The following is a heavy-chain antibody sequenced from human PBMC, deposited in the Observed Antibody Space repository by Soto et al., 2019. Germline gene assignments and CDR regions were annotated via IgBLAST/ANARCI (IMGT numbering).Heavy chain of an antibody. J-gene: IGHJ2*01. CDR3: XXXXXXXYFDL. CDR1: GYTLTELS. CDR2: FDPEDGET. Sequence: QVQLVQSGAEVKKPGASVKVSCKVSGYTLTELSMHWVRQAPGKGLEWMGGFDPEDGETIYAQKFXXXXXXXXXXXXXXXXXXXXXXXXXXXXXXXXXXXXXXXYFDLLARGTLVTVSS. V-gene: IGHV1-24*01.